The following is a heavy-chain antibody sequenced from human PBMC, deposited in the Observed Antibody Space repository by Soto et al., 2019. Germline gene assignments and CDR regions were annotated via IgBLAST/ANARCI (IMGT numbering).Heavy chain of an antibody. V-gene: IGHV3-23*01. CDR2: ISGSGTNT. D-gene: IGHD5-12*01. CDR3: AKDNSPYSGYNSFDY. J-gene: IGHJ4*02. CDR1: GFTFSSYV. Sequence: EVRLLESGGGLIQPGGSLRLSCAAYGFTFSSYVMRWVRQAPGTGLEWVSGISGSGTNTYYADSVKGRFTISRDNSKNTLYLQMTSLRAEDTAEYYCAKDNSPYSGYNSFDYWGEGTLVTVSS.